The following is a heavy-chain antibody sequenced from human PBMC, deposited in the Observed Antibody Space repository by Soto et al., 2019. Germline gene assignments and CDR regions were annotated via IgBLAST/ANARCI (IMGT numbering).Heavy chain of an antibody. J-gene: IGHJ6*02. D-gene: IGHD2-2*01. Sequence: ASVKVSCKASGYTFTRYGISWVRQAPGQGLEWMGWISAYNGNTNYAQKLQGRVTMTTDTSTSTAYMELRSLRSDDTAVYYCAREGYCISTSCRHYDYYGMDVWGQGTTVTV. CDR3: AREGYCISTSCRHYDYYGMDV. CDR2: ISAYNGNT. V-gene: IGHV1-18*01. CDR1: GYTFTRYG.